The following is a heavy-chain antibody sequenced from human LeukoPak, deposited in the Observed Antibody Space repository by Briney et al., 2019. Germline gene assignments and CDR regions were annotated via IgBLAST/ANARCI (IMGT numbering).Heavy chain of an antibody. CDR1: GFTFSSYA. CDR3: ARAGSRWYFDL. CDR2: ISYDGSNK. D-gene: IGHD1-1*01. V-gene: IGHV3-30-3*01. J-gene: IGHJ2*01. Sequence: PPGGSLRLSCAASGFTFSSYAMHWVRQAPGKGLEWVAVISYDGSNKYYADSVKGRFTISRDNSKNTLYLQMNSLRAEDTAVYYCARAGSRWYFDLWGRGTLVTVSS.